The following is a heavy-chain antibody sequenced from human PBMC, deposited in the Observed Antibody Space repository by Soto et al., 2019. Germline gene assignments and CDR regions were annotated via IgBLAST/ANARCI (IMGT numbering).Heavy chain of an antibody. V-gene: IGHV3-48*03. J-gene: IGHJ4*02. D-gene: IGHD3-10*01. CDR2: ISSSGSTA. Sequence: EVQLVESGGGLVQPGGSLRLSCAASGFTFSRFELHWVRQAPGKGLEWISYISSSGSTAYYASSVEGRFTISRDNAHNSVYLQTGSLRAEDTALYYCTRAAWFPYLSFFWGQGALVTVSS. CDR1: GFTFSRFE. CDR3: TRAAWFPYLSFF.